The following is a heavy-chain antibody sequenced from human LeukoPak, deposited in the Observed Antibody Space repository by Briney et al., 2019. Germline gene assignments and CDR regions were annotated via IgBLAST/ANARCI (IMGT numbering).Heavy chain of an antibody. D-gene: IGHD5-18*01. V-gene: IGHV3-48*03. CDR3: ARRLWRNYFDY. CDR1: GFTFSSYE. CDR2: ISSSGSTI. Sequence: GGSLRLSCAASGFTFSSYEMNWVRQAPGKGLEWVSYISSSGSTIYYADSVKGRFNISRDNAKNSLYLQMNSLRAEDTAVYYCARRLWRNYFDYWGQGTLVTVSS. J-gene: IGHJ4*02.